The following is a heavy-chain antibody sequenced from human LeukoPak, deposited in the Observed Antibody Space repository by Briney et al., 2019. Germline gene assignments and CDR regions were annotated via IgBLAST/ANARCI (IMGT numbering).Heavy chain of an antibody. Sequence: SVKVSCEASGGTFSSYAISWVRQAPGQGVEGMGRILLIFGIATYAQKSQGRVTLNAEKYTSTAYMELSSLRSEDTAVYYCARDSNDYGGNSDRWFDPWGQGTLVTVSS. CDR2: ILLIFGIA. J-gene: IGHJ5*02. CDR3: ARDSNDYGGNSDRWFDP. CDR1: GGTFSSYA. D-gene: IGHD4-23*01. V-gene: IGHV1-69*04.